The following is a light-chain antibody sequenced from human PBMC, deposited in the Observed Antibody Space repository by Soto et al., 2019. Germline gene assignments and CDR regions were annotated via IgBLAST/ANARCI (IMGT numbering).Light chain of an antibody. Sequence: DIQMTQSPSTLSASVGDRVTITCRASQSISGWLAWYQQKPGEAPKLLIYDASTLESGVPSRFSGSGSETQFTLTISGLQPEDFGTYYCQQHYTYSWTFGQGTKVDIK. CDR1: QSISGW. CDR3: QQHYTYSWT. V-gene: IGKV1-5*01. J-gene: IGKJ1*01. CDR2: DAS.